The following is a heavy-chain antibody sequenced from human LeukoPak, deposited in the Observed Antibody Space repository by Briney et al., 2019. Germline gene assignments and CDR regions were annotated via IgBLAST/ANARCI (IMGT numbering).Heavy chain of an antibody. V-gene: IGHV5-51*01. CDR2: IYPGDSDT. CDR3: ARHSRSVVTPPGYYYYGMDV. Sequence: GESLKISCRGSGYSFTSYWIGWVRQMPGKGLEWMGIIYPGDSDTRYSPSFQGQVTISADKSISTAYLQWSSLKASDTAMYYCARHSRSVVTPPGYYYYGMDVWGQGTTVTVSS. J-gene: IGHJ6*02. D-gene: IGHD2-21*02. CDR1: GYSFTSYW.